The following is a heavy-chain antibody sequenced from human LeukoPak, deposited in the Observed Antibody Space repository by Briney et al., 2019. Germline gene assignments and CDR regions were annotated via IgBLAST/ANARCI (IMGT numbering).Heavy chain of an antibody. Sequence: GGSLRLSCAASGFTSNSYSMLWVRQAPGKGLEWVSSISTDSSHIFYVDSVKGRFTTSRDNAQNSLYLQMDSLRAEDTAMYYCARGSVRGIISFWGRGTRVTVSS. V-gene: IGHV3-21*01. D-gene: IGHD3-10*02. J-gene: IGHJ4*02. CDR3: ARGSVRGIISF. CDR2: ISTDSSHI. CDR1: GFTSNSYS.